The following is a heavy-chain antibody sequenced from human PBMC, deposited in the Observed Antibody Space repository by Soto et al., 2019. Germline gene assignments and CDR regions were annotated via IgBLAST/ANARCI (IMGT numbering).Heavy chain of an antibody. CDR3: ARIDSSGYHLVY. V-gene: IGHV4-61*01. J-gene: IGHJ4*02. D-gene: IGHD3-22*01. Sequence: PSETLSLTCTVSGGSVSSGSYYWSWIRQPPGKGLEWIGYIYYSGSTNYNPSLKSRVTISVDTSKNQFSLKLSSVTAADTAVYYCARIDSSGYHLVYWGQGTLVTVSS. CDR1: GGSVSSGSYY. CDR2: IYYSGST.